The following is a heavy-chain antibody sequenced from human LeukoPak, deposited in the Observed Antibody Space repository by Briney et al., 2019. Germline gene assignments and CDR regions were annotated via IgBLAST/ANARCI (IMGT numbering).Heavy chain of an antibody. CDR1: GYTFTGYY. CDR2: INPNSGGT. J-gene: IGHJ4*02. CDR3: ARGLFGRAAAGRGPGTFARIFDY. Sequence: ASVKVSCKASGYTFTGYYMHWVRQAPGQGLEWMGWINPNSGGTNYAQKFQGRVTMTRDTSISTAYMELSGLRSDDTAVYYCARGLFGRAAAGRGPGTFARIFDYWGQGTLVTVSS. D-gene: IGHD6-13*01. V-gene: IGHV1-2*02.